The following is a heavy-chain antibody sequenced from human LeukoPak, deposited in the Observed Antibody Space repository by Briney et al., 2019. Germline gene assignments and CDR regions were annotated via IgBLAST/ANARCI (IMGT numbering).Heavy chain of an antibody. Sequence: GGSLRLSCAASGFTFSRYSMNWVRQAPGKGLEWVSSISSISSYIYYADSVKGRFPISRDNAKNSLYLQMNMLRGEDTAVYYCAREGAGCGITSCSEQVDYWGQGTLVTVSS. CDR3: AREGAGCGITSCSEQVDY. D-gene: IGHD2-2*01. V-gene: IGHV3-21*01. CDR1: GFTFSRYS. CDR2: ISSISSYI. J-gene: IGHJ4*02.